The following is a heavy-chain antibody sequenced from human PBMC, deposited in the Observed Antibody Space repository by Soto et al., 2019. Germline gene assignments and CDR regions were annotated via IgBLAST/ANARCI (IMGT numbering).Heavy chain of an antibody. V-gene: IGHV1-3*01. CDR3: ASDLLYVGPRANDAFDV. D-gene: IGHD1-26*01. J-gene: IGHJ3*01. CDR2: INPDNGNT. Sequence: QVQLVQSGAEVRKPGASVNISCRASGFSFSYNLINWVRQAPGQSLEWMGWINPDNGNTRYSQKFQGRLTISSHSSASIAYVEVSDLTSEDTAVYYYASDLLYVGPRANDAFDVWGQGTMVTVSS. CDR1: GFSFSYNL.